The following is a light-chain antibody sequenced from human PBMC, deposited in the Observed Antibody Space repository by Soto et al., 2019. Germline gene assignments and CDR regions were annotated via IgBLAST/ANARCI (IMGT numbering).Light chain of an antibody. V-gene: IGKV1-16*01. J-gene: IGKJ1*01. CDR2: TXA. CDR3: QQYKSDTGG. Sequence: IHMTQSASSLSASGGNRVPSSXRASHSIIKYLYWFQQKPGXAPKXXXATXASLERGGPSRFSGSGSATEFTLTISSLHPNDSANYYFQQYKSDTGGFGQGTKVDIK. CDR1: HSIIKY.